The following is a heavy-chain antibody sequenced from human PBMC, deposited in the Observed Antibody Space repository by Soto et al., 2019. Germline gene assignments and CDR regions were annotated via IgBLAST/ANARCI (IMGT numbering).Heavy chain of an antibody. D-gene: IGHD2-21*01. CDR1: GFAFVNYW. V-gene: IGHV3-7*01. Sequence: GGSLRLSCAASGFAFVNYWIIWFRHAPGKWPEWVGNIKQDGSERNYVDSVKGRFTISRDNAENSLYLQMNSLRVEDTGVYYCASARHIGPWGQGTLVTVSS. CDR2: IKQDGSER. CDR3: ASARHIGP. J-gene: IGHJ5*02.